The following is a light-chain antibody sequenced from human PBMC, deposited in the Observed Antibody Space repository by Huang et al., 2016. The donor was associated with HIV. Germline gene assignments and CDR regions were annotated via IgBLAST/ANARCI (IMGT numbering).Light chain of an antibody. CDR2: LGS. CDR1: QSLLHSNGYNY. CDR3: MQALQTPFT. Sequence: DIVMTQSPLPLPVSPGEPASISCRSNQSLLHSNGYNYLDWYLQKPGQSPQLVIYLGSNRASGVPDRFSGSGSGTDFTLSITRVEAEDVGVYYCMQALQTPFTFGPGTKVDIK. J-gene: IGKJ3*01. V-gene: IGKV2-28*01.